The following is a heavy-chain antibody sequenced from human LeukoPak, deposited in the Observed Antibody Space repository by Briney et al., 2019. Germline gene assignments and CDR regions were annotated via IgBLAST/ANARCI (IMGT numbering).Heavy chain of an antibody. J-gene: IGHJ4*02. D-gene: IGHD5-18*01. CDR2: IRYDGSNK. Sequence: GGSLRLSCAASGFTFSSYGMHWVRQAPGKGLEWVAFIRYDGSNKYYADSVKGRFTISRDNAKNSLYLQMNSLRAEDTAVYYCARDSESFRGYSYGYRLNYWGQGTLVTVSS. CDR1: GFTFSSYG. V-gene: IGHV3-30*02. CDR3: ARDSESFRGYSYGYRLNY.